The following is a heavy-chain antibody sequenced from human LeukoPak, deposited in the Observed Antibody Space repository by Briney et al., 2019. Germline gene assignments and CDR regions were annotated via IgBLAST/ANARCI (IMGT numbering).Heavy chain of an antibody. J-gene: IGHJ5*01. Sequence: LRLSCAASGFTFRDYSMTWIRQSPGKGLEWIGHINHNGKTNYNPSFKSRVTISVDTSKNQFSLTLTSVTAADTAVYFCARGWGGFDSWGQGTLVTVSS. CDR3: ARGWGGFDS. CDR1: GFTFRDYS. CDR2: INHNGKT. D-gene: IGHD3-16*01. V-gene: IGHV4-34*01.